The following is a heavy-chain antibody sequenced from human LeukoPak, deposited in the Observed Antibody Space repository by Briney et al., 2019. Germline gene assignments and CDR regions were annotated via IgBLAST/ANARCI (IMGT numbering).Heavy chain of an antibody. D-gene: IGHD6-13*01. V-gene: IGHV3-7*01. J-gene: IGHJ4*02. CDR3: ARDGAGYSRN. Sequence: WLSLRLSCAASVFTFSSYWMSWVRQAPGKGLEWVANMNQDASEKYYVDSVKGRFTISRDNAKNSLYLQMNSLRAEDTAVYYCARDGAGYSRNWGQGTLVTVSS. CDR1: VFTFSSYW. CDR2: MNQDASEK.